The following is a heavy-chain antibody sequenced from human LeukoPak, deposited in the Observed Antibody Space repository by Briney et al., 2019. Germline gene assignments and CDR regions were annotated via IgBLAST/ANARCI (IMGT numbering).Heavy chain of an antibody. Sequence: GGSLRLSCAGSGFSFSSYGMHWVRQAPGKGLEWMAFIRSDGSNKYYADSVKGRFTISRDNSKNTLYLQMNSLRAEDTAVYYCAKQGVITSILAFFDYWGQGTLVTVSS. CDR3: AKQGVITSILAFFDY. D-gene: IGHD3-22*01. V-gene: IGHV3-30*02. CDR2: IRSDGSNK. CDR1: GFSFSSYG. J-gene: IGHJ4*02.